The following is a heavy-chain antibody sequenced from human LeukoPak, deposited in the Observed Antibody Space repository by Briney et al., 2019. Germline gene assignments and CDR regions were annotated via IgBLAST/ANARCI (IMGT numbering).Heavy chain of an antibody. D-gene: IGHD1-14*01. Sequence: QPGGSLRLSGAASGFTVSSNFMSWVRQAPGKGLEWVLVIYSGGSTYYADSVKGRFTISRHISKNTLYLQMNSLRAEDTAVYYCARAGPYDAFDIWGQGTMVTVSS. V-gene: IGHV3-53*04. CDR3: ARAGPYDAFDI. CDR2: IYSGGST. J-gene: IGHJ3*02. CDR1: GFTVSSNF.